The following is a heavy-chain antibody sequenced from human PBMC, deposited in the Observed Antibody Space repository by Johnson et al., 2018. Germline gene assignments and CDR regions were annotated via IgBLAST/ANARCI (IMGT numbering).Heavy chain of an antibody. D-gene: IGHD2-15*01. J-gene: IGHJ1*01. V-gene: IGHV3-11*01. CDR1: GFTFSDYY. CDR3: GYCSGGSCSIQYFQR. Sequence: VQLVESGGGLVKPGGSLGLSCAASGFTFSDYYMSWIRQAPGKGLEWVSYISSSGSTIYYADSVKGRFTISRDNAKNSLYLQMNSLKAEDTAGPLAGYCSGGSCSIQYFQRWGQGTLVTVSS. CDR2: ISSSGSTI.